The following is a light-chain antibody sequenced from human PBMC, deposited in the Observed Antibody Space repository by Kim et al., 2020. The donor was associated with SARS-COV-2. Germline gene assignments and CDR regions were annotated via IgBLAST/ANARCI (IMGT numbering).Light chain of an antibody. CDR1: NIGSKS. CDR2: YDS. V-gene: IGLV3-21*04. J-gene: IGLJ3*02. Sequence: SYELTQPPSVSVAPGKTARITCGGNNIGSKSVHWYQQKPGRAPLLVIYYDSDRPSGIPERFSGSNSGNPATLTISRVEAGDEADYYCQVWDRTSDHRVFGGGTKLNV. CDR3: QVWDRTSDHRV.